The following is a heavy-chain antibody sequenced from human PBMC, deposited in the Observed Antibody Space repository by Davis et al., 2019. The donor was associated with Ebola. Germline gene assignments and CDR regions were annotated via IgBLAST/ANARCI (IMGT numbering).Heavy chain of an antibody. J-gene: IGHJ6*02. CDR3: ARAWYYYDSSGYYRAYYGMDV. CDR2: ISGSGGST. V-gene: IGHV3-23*01. D-gene: IGHD3-22*01. CDR1: GFTFSSYA. Sequence: GGSLRLSCAASGFTFSSYAMSWVRQAPGKGLEWVSAISGSGGSTYYADSVKGRFTISRDNAKNTLYLQMNSLRAEDTAVYYCARAWYYYDSSGYYRAYYGMDVWGQGTTVTVSS.